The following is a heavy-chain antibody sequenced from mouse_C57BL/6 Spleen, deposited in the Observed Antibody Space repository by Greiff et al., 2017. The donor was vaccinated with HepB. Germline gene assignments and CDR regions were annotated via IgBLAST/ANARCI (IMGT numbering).Heavy chain of an antibody. CDR1: GYTFTDYN. J-gene: IGHJ1*03. V-gene: IGHV1-22*01. Sequence: EVQLQQSGPELVKPGASVKMSCKASGYTFTDYNMHWVKQSHGKSLEWIGYINPNNGGTSYNQKFKGKATLTVNKSSSTAYMELRSLTSEDSAVYYCASTDGYYRYFDVWGTGTTVTVSS. CDR3: ASTDGYYRYFDV. CDR2: INPNNGGT. D-gene: IGHD2-3*01.